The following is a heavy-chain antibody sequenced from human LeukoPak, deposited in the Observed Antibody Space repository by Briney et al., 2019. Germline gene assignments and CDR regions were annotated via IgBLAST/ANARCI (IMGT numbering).Heavy chain of an antibody. CDR3: ARVRRLDMVRVFDY. CDR2: IYHSGST. V-gene: IGHV4-38-2*02. D-gene: IGHD3-10*01. J-gene: IGHJ4*02. Sequence: SETPSLTCTVSGYSISSGYYWGWIRQPPGKGLEWIGYIYHSGSTYYNPSLKSRVTISVDTSKNQFSLKLSSVTAADTAVYYCARVRRLDMVRVFDYWGQGTLVTVSS. CDR1: GYSISSGYY.